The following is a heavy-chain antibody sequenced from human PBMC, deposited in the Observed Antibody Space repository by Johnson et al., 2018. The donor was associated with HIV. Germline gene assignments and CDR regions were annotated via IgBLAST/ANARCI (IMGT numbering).Heavy chain of an antibody. CDR3: ARGPSQLYWPDVAFDI. Sequence: QVQLVESGGGVVQPGRSLRLSCAASGFTFSSYPMHWVRQAPGKGLEWVAIISYDGGSKYYADSVKGRFTVSRDNSKNTLYLQINSLRAEDTAVYYCARGPSQLYWPDVAFDIWGQGTTVTVSS. CDR1: GFTFSSYP. J-gene: IGHJ3*02. D-gene: IGHD2-8*02. V-gene: IGHV3-30*04. CDR2: ISYDGGSK.